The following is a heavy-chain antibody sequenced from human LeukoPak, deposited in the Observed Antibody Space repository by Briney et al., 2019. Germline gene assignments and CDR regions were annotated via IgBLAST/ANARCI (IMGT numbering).Heavy chain of an antibody. J-gene: IGHJ4*02. CDR3: AKSTCSSSSGSYYFDY. V-gene: IGHV1-69*05. D-gene: IGHD6-6*01. Sequence: GASVKVSCKASGGTFSSYAISWVRQAPGQGLEWMGGIIPIFGTANYAQKFQGRVTITTDESTSTAYMELSSLRSEDTAVYYCAKSTCSSSSGSYYFDYWGQGTLVTVSS. CDR2: IIPIFGTA. CDR1: GGTFSSYA.